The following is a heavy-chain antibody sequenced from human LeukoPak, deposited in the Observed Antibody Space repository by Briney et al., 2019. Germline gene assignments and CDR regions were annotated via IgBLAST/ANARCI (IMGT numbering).Heavy chain of an antibody. CDR2: INPNSGGT. J-gene: IGHJ6*02. V-gene: IGHV1-2*02. Sequence: ASVKVSCKASGYTFTGYYMHWVRQAPGQGLEWMGWINPNSGGTNYAQKLQGRVTMTTDTSTSTAYMELRSLRSDDTAVYYCARDRVVVPAAANYYYYGMDVWGQGTTVTVSS. D-gene: IGHD2-2*01. CDR3: ARDRVVVPAAANYYYYGMDV. CDR1: GYTFTGYY.